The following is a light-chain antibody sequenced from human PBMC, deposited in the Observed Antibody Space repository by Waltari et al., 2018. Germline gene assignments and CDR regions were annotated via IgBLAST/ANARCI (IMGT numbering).Light chain of an antibody. CDR2: EVS. Sequence: QSALTQPASVSGSPGQSITISCTGTSSDVGGYNYVSWYQQHPGKAPKLMIYEVSNRPSGVSNPFSASKAGNTASQTISGLQAEDEADYYCSSYTSSTTIVFRTGTKVTVL. CDR1: SSDVGGYNY. CDR3: SSYTSSTTIV. J-gene: IGLJ1*01. V-gene: IGLV2-14*01.